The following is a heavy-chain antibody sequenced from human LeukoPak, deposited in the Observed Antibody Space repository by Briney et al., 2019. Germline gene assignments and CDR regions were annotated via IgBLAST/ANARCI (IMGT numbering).Heavy chain of an antibody. J-gene: IGHJ5*02. CDR2: INHSGST. V-gene: IGHV4-34*01. CDR3: ARGPRAINRWFDP. CDR1: GGPFSGYY. Sequence: SETLSLTCGVYGGPFSGYYWSWIRQPPGKGLEWIGEINHSGSTNYNPSLKSRVTISADTSKNQFSLELSSVTAADTAVYYCARGPRAINRWFDPWGQGTLVSVSS.